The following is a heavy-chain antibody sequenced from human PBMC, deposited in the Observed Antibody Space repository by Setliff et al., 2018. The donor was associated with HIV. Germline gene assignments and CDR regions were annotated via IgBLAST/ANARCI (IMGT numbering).Heavy chain of an antibody. Sequence: SETLSLTCIVSGGSISSSRWGWIRQPPGKGLEWIGCMLESGTTYYNPSLNSRVTVSADTSKNQFSLKLSSVTAADTAVYYCARDRYAGEIDYWGQGTLVTVSS. J-gene: IGHJ4*02. CDR1: GGSISSSR. V-gene: IGHV4-39*07. CDR3: ARDRYAGEIDY. CDR2: MLESGTT. D-gene: IGHD3-10*01.